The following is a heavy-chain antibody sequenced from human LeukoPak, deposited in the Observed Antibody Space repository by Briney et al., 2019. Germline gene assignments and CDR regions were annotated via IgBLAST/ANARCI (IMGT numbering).Heavy chain of an antibody. D-gene: IGHD1-14*01. CDR3: AKDLRPGWRESKRPSAFDI. Sequence: GGSLRLSCAASGFTFNSYGMSWVRQAPGKGLEWVSGISAGADTTYYADSVKGRFTISRDNSKNTLYLQMNSLRAEDTAVYYCAKDLRPGWRESKRPSAFDIWGQGTMVTVSS. J-gene: IGHJ3*02. CDR1: GFTFNSYG. CDR2: ISAGADTT. V-gene: IGHV3-23*01.